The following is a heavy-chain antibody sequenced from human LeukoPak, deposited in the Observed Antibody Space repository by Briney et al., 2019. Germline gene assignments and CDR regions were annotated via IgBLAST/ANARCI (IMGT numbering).Heavy chain of an antibody. J-gene: IGHJ4*02. V-gene: IGHV3-53*01. Sequence: PGGSLRLSCAASGFTVNNNYMSWVRQAPGRGLEWVSVIYSDGGTFYADSVKGRFTISRDSSKNTLYLQMNSLRAEDTAVYYCVRDDDRPDNGLDYWGQGTLVTVSS. CDR2: IYSDGGT. CDR1: GFTVNNNY. CDR3: VRDDDRPDNGLDY. D-gene: IGHD3-22*01.